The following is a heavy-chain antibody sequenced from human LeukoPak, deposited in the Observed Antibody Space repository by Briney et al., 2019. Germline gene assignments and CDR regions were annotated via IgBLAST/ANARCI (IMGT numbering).Heavy chain of an antibody. CDR1: GGSISSSSYY. D-gene: IGHD4-17*01. J-gene: IGHJ4*02. CDR3: ARDDDGVGEGPFDY. Sequence: SETLSLTCTVSGGSISSSSYYWGWIRQPPGKGLEWIGSIYYSGSTYYNPSLKSRVTISVDTSKNQFSLKLSSVTAADTAVYYCARDDDGVGEGPFDYWGQGTLVTVSS. CDR2: IYYSGST. V-gene: IGHV4-39*07.